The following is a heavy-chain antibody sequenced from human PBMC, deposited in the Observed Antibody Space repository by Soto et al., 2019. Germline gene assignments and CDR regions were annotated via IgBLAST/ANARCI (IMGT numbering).Heavy chain of an antibody. V-gene: IGHV4-39*01. CDR3: AGMARDYYYYYGMDV. J-gene: IGHJ6*02. Sequence: SETLSLTCTVSGGSISSSSYYWGWIRQPPGKGLEWTGSIYYSGSTYYNPSLKSRVTISVDTSKNQFSLKLSSVTAADTAVYYCAGMARDYYYYYGMDVWGQGTTVTVSS. D-gene: IGHD5-12*01. CDR2: IYYSGST. CDR1: GGSISSSSYY.